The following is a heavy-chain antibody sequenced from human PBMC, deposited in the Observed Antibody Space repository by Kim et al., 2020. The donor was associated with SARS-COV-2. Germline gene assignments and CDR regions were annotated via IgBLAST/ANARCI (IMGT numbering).Heavy chain of an antibody. J-gene: IGHJ4*02. D-gene: IGHD5-12*01. CDR1: GLTFRNYE. V-gene: IGHV3-48*03. CDR3: AGTNGGYGGAGDFAY. CDR2: ISSSSTTI. Sequence: GGSLRLSCVASGLTFRNYEMNWIRQAPGKGLEWISNISSSSTTISHADSVRGRFTISRDNAKNSVYLQMNSLRAEDTAVYYCAGTNGGYGGAGDFAYWGQGSLVTVSS.